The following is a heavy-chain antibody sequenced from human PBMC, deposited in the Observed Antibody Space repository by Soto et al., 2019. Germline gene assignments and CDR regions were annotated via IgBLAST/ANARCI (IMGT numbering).Heavy chain of an antibody. CDR2: IWYDGSNK. V-gene: IGHV3-33*01. Sequence: GSLRLSCAASGFTFSSYGMHWVRQAPGKGLEWVAVIWYDGSNKYYADSVKGRFTISRDNSKNTLYLQMNSLRAEDTAVYYCARELGYSSSWVPQNKYYYYGMDVWGQGTTVTVSS. D-gene: IGHD6-13*01. J-gene: IGHJ6*02. CDR3: ARELGYSSSWVPQNKYYYYGMDV. CDR1: GFTFSSYG.